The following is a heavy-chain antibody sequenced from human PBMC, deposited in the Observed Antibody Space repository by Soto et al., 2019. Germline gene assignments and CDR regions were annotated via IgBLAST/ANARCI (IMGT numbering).Heavy chain of an antibody. CDR2: IYYSGST. CDR1: GGSISSGGYY. Sequence: PSETLSLTCTVCGGSISSGGYYWSWIRQHPGKGLEWIGYIYYSGSTYYNPSLKSRVTISVDTSKNQFSLKLSSVTAADTAVYYCAASGLRYFDWLSPFDYWGQGTLVTVSS. J-gene: IGHJ4*02. CDR3: AASGLRYFDWLSPFDY. V-gene: IGHV4-31*03. D-gene: IGHD3-9*01.